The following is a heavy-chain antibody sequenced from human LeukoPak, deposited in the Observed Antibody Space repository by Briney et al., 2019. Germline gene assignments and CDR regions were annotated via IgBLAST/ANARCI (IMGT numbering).Heavy chain of an antibody. CDR1: GFTFGSFG. V-gene: IGHV3-30*18. D-gene: IGHD3-3*01. Sequence: PGTSLRLSCEASGFTFGSFGMHWVRQPPGKGLEWLTVISGDGSARYYGDSVKGRFTISRDNSKNTVSLQMNRLRPDDTATYYCVKDRSPNDSWRGFGYWGQGTLVTVSS. CDR2: ISGDGSAR. CDR3: VKDRSPNDSWRGFGY. J-gene: IGHJ4*02.